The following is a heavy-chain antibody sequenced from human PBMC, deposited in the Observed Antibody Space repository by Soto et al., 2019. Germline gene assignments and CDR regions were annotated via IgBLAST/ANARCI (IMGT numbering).Heavy chain of an antibody. CDR2: INGYNGNT. J-gene: IGHJ6*03. CDR3: AKEVSAWYNYFMDV. V-gene: IGHV1-18*04. CDR1: GYTFTSFG. Sequence: QGQLVQSGAEVKKPGASVKVSCKASGYTFTSFGISWVRQAPGEGLEWMGWINGYNGNTKYAQKFQGRVTMTTDTSTSTAYMELRSLRSDGTAVYYCAKEVSAWYNYFMDVWGKGTTVTVSS. D-gene: IGHD3-10*01.